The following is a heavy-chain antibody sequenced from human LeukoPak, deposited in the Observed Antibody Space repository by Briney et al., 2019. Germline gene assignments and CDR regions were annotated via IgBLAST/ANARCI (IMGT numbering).Heavy chain of an antibody. Sequence: PGGSLRLSCAASGFTFSSYAMSWVRQAPGKGLEWVSAISGSGGSTYYADSVKGRFTISRDNSKNTLYLQMNSLRAEDTAVYYCAKGRNEGWFGELPGRGPNWFDPWGQGTLVTVSS. D-gene: IGHD3-10*01. V-gene: IGHV3-23*01. CDR1: GFTFSSYA. CDR2: ISGSGGST. CDR3: AKGRNEGWFGELPGRGPNWFDP. J-gene: IGHJ5*02.